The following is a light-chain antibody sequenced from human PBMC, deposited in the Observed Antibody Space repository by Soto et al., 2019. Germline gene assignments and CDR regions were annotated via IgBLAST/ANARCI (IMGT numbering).Light chain of an antibody. V-gene: IGKV1-16*02. Sequence: DIQMTQSPSSLSASVGDRVTITCRASQEISNHLAWFQQKPGKPPKSLIYDASSLQSGVPSKFSGSGSGPDFTLTISSLQPEDFATYYCQQYNNYPVTFGGGTKVEIK. CDR1: QEISNH. J-gene: IGKJ4*01. CDR3: QQYNNYPVT. CDR2: DAS.